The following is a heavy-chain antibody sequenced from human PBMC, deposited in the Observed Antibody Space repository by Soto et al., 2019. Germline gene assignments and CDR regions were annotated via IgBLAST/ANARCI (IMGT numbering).Heavy chain of an antibody. D-gene: IGHD2-2*02. CDR3: TRDSRCSSTSCYTYYYDMDV. J-gene: IGHJ6*02. Sequence: PGGSLRLSCTASGFTFGDYAMSWFRQAPGKGLEWVGFIRSKAYGGTTEYAASVKGRFTISRDDSKSIAYLQMNSLKTEDTAVYYCTRDSRCSSTSCYTYYYDMDVWGQGTTVTVSS. CDR1: GFTFGDYA. V-gene: IGHV3-49*03. CDR2: IRSKAYGGTT.